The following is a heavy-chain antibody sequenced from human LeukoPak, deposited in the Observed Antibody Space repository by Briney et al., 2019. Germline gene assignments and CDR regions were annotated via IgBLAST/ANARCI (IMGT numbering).Heavy chain of an antibody. J-gene: IGHJ5*02. D-gene: IGHD2-2*02. Sequence: GASVKVSCKASGYTFTSYDINWVRQATGQGLEWMGWMNPNSGNTGYAQKFQGRATMTRNTSISTAYMELSSLRSEDTAVYYCARLHCSSTSCYTGEGSWFDPWGQGTLVTVSS. V-gene: IGHV1-8*01. CDR3: ARLHCSSTSCYTGEGSWFDP. CDR2: MNPNSGNT. CDR1: GYTFTSYD.